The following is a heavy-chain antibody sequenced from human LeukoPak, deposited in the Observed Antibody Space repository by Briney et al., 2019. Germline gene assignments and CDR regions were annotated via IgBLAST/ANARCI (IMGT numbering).Heavy chain of an antibody. CDR3: ARTEKPHSSGCPDY. Sequence: GGSLRLSCAASGFTFSSNWMHWVRHAPGKGLVWVSQINSDGSSTNYADSVKGRFTISRDNAKNTLYLQMNSLRADDTAVYYCARTEKPHSSGCPDYWGQGTLVTVSS. D-gene: IGHD6-19*01. V-gene: IGHV3-74*01. J-gene: IGHJ4*02. CDR1: GFTFSSNW. CDR2: INSDGSST.